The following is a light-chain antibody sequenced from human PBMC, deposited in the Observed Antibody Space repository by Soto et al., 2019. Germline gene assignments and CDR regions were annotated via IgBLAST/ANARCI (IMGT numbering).Light chain of an antibody. V-gene: IGLV2-14*01. J-gene: IGLJ1*01. Sequence: QAVRAQPASVSGSPGQSITISCTGTSSDVGGYNYVSWYQQHPGKAPKLIIYAVTNRPSGVSIRFSGSKSGNTASPTISGLQAEDEADYYCCSYTSSTTYVFGPGTKVTVL. CDR1: SSDVGGYNY. CDR3: CSYTSSTTYV. CDR2: AVT.